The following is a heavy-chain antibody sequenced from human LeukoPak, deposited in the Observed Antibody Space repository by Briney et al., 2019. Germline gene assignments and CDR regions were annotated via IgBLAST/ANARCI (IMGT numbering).Heavy chain of an antibody. CDR1: GFTFNDYH. Sequence: GGSLRLSCAASGFTFNDYHMNWIRQAPGTGLEWISYISPGGGDIYFADSVKGRFTLSRDNAKNSLYLQVSSLTAEDTAVYYCASGRDIEVAGPGGYFDHWGQGTLVTVSS. D-gene: IGHD6-19*01. CDR3: ASGRDIEVAGPGGYFDH. J-gene: IGHJ4*02. CDR2: ISPGGGDI. V-gene: IGHV3-11*01.